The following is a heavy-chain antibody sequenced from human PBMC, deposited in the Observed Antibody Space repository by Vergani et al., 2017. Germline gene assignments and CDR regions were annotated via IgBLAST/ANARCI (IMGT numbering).Heavy chain of an antibody. J-gene: IGHJ4*02. CDR2: IYYSGST. CDR1: GGSISSGGYY. D-gene: IGHD3-10*01. V-gene: IGHV4-31*01. CDR3: ARAQLGYFDY. Sequence: QVQLQESGPGLVKPSQTLSLTCTVSGGSISSGGYYWSWIRQHPGKGLEWVGYIYYSGSTYYNPSLKNLVTIAVDTSKNKFSLKLSSVTAAETAVYYCARAQLGYFDYWGQGTLVTVSS.